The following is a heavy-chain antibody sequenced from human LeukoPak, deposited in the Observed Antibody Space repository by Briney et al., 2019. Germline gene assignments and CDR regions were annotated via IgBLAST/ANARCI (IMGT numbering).Heavy chain of an antibody. J-gene: IGHJ1*01. CDR2: IIPLFGTA. CDR3: ARDSSEFRSLIPH. V-gene: IGHV1-69*13. D-gene: IGHD2-21*01. CDR1: GGTFSNYA. Sequence: SVKVSCKASGGTFSNYAISWVRQAPGQGLEWMGGIIPLFGTANCAQKFQGRVTITADESTSTAYMEMSSLRSEDTAAYYCARDSSEFRSLIPHWGQGTLVTVSS.